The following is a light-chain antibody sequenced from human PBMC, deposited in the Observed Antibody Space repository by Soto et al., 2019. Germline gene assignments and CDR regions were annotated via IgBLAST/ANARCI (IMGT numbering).Light chain of an antibody. J-gene: IGKJ2*01. CDR2: GAS. Sequence: EIVLTQSPGTLSLSPGERATLSCRASQSVSSSYLAWYQHKPGQAPRLLIYGASSRGTGIPDRFSGSGSGTDYSLTSSCLEPEDFAVYYCQQYDSSPNTFGEGTKLEIQ. V-gene: IGKV3-20*01. CDR1: QSVSSSY. CDR3: QQYDSSPNT.